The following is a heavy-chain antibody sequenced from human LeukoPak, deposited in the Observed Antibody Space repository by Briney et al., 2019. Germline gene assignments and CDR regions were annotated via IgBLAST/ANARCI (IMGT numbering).Heavy chain of an antibody. CDR3: ARVSGIAVAGTQPVYYFDY. CDR2: IIPIFGTA. CDR1: GGTFSSYA. J-gene: IGHJ4*02. V-gene: IGHV1-69*13. Sequence: GASVKVSCKASGGTFSSYAISWVRQAPGQGLEWMGGIIPIFGTANYAQKFQGRVTITADESTSTAYMELSSLRSEDTAVYYCARVSGIAVAGTQPVYYFDYWGRGTLVTVSS. D-gene: IGHD6-19*01.